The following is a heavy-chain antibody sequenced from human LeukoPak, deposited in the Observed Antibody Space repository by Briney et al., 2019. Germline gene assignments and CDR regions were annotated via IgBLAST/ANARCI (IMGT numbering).Heavy chain of an antibody. V-gene: IGHV1-18*03. J-gene: IGHJ3*02. Sequence: RASVKVSCKASGYTFTSYGISWVRQAPGQGLEWMGWISAYNGNTNYAQKFQGRVTMTTDTSTRTAYMELRSLRSEDMAVYYCAREYGVAAAFGAFDIWGQGTMVTVSS. CDR1: GYTFTSYG. CDR3: AREYGVAAAFGAFDI. D-gene: IGHD6-13*01. CDR2: ISAYNGNT.